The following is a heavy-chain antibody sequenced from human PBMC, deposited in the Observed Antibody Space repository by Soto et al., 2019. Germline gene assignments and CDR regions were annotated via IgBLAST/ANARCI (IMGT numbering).Heavy chain of an antibody. CDR3: ARARDGYNFLYEPT. CDR2: IYSGGNA. J-gene: IGHJ4*02. D-gene: IGHD5-12*01. CDR1: GFTIRNNY. Sequence: GGSLRLSCAASGFTIRNNYMGWVRQAPGKGLEWVSVIYSGGNAYYADSVKGRFTISRDNSKDTVYLQMNSLRAEDTAIYYCARARDGYNFLYEPTWGQGTLVTVS. V-gene: IGHV3-53*01.